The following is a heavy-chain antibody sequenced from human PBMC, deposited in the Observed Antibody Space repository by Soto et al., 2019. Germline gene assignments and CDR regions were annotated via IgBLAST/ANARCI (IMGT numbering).Heavy chain of an antibody. Sequence: QVQLQESGPGLVEPSQTLSLTCTVSGGSISSDDYCWSWIRQSPGKGLEWIGHIYDSGNTYSNPSLKSRVTISGDTSNNQFSLRLSSVTAADTAVYSCARGPSGDKVDYWGQGTLFTVSS. V-gene: IGHV4-30-4*01. D-gene: IGHD1-26*01. CDR1: GGSISSDDYC. CDR2: IYDSGNT. CDR3: ARGPSGDKVDY. J-gene: IGHJ4*02.